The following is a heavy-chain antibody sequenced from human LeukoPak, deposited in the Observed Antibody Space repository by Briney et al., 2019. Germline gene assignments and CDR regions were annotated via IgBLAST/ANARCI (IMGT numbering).Heavy chain of an antibody. CDR1: GFTFSSYA. V-gene: IGHV3-7*04. J-gene: IGHJ4*02. D-gene: IGHD2-15*01. CDR2: IHQDGNEK. CDR3: ARGDKLSGDY. Sequence: GGSLRLSCAASGFTFSSYAMSWVRQAPGKGLEWVANIHQDGNEKYYVDSVKGRFTISRDNAKNSLYLQMNSLRAEDTAVYYCARGDKLSGDYWGQGTLVTVSS.